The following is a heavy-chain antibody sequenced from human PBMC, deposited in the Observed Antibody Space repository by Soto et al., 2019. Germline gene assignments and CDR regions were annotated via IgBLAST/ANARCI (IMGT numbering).Heavy chain of an antibody. J-gene: IGHJ6*02. V-gene: IGHV3-30*18. D-gene: IGHD3-16*01. CDR3: AKELGLGECFNSDPSMDV. Sequence: QVQLVESGGGVVQPGRSIRLSCAGSGFTFSRYGMNWVRQAPGKGLEWVAVISYDGSDKFYADSVKGRFNISRDNSKNTLYLQMNSLRAEDTAGYYCAKELGLGECFNSDPSMDVWGLGTTVTVSS. CDR1: GFTFSRYG. CDR2: ISYDGSDK.